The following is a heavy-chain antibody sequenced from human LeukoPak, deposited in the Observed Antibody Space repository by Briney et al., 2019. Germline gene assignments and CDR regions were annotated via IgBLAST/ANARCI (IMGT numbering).Heavy chain of an antibody. J-gene: IGHJ4*02. CDR3: ARGRRRGAGLTGPPLNDY. Sequence: SETLSLTCTVSGGSLTTYYWSWIRQPAGRGLEWIGHIDSSGTTNYNPSLKSRVTISVDTSKNQFSLKLSSVTAADTAVYYCARGRRRGAGLTGPPLNDYWGQGTLVTVSS. CDR1: GGSLTTYY. D-gene: IGHD3-9*01. V-gene: IGHV4-4*07. CDR2: IDSSGTT.